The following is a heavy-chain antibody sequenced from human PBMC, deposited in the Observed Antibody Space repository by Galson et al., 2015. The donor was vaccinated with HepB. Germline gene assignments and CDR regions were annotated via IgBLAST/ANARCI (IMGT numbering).Heavy chain of an antibody. CDR1: GYTFTGYY. V-gene: IGHV1-2*06. D-gene: IGHD2-2*01. Sequence: SVKVSCKASGYTFTGYYMHWVRQAPGQGLEWMGRINPNSGGTNYAQKFQGRVTMTRDTSISTAYMELSRLRSDDTAVYYCARSGSAMPYNWFDPWGQGTLVTVSS. CDR3: ARSGSAMPYNWFDP. CDR2: INPNSGGT. J-gene: IGHJ5*02.